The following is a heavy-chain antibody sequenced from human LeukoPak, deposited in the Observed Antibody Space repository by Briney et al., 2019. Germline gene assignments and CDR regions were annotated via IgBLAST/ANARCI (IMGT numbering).Heavy chain of an antibody. J-gene: IGHJ4*02. V-gene: IGHV3-30*04. Sequence: GGSLRLSCAASGFTFSSYAMHWVRQAPGKGLEWVAVISYDGSNKYYADSVKGRFTISRDNSKNTLYLQMNSLRAEDTAVYYCARPASYFDYWGQGTLVTVSS. CDR3: ARPASYFDY. CDR1: GFTFSSYA. CDR2: ISYDGSNK.